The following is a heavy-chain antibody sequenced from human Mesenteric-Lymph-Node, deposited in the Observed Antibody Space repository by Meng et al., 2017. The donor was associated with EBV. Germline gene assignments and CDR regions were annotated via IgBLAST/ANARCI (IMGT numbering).Heavy chain of an antibody. J-gene: IGHJ4*02. D-gene: IGHD6-13*01. V-gene: IGHV7-4-1*02. CDR2: INTKTGKA. Sequence: GQLVQSGSELKKPGASVKVSCKASGDNCRTYGLNWVRQAPGQGLEYMGWINTKTGKATYAQAFAGRVVLSLDTSVSTAYLQISSLQAEDTGVYYCARDDPDGEQQPFDYWGQGTLVTVSS. CDR3: ARDDPDGEQQPFDY. CDR1: GDNCRTYG.